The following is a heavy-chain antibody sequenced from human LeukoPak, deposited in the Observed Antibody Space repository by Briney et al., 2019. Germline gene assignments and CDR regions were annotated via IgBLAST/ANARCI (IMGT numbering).Heavy chain of an antibody. CDR2: ISAYNGNT. J-gene: IGHJ3*02. CDR3: ARVRGAGDIVVVVAATPDGAFDI. CDR1: GYTFTSYG. D-gene: IGHD2-15*01. V-gene: IGHV1-18*01. Sequence: ASVKVSCKASGYTFTSYGISWVQQAPGQGLEWMGWISAYNGNTNYAQKLQGRVTMTTDTSTSTAYMELRSLRSDDTAVYYCARVRGAGDIVVVVAATPDGAFDIWGQGTMVTVSS.